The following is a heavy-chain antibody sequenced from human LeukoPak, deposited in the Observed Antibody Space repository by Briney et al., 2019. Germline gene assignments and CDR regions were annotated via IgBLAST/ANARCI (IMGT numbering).Heavy chain of an antibody. CDR3: ARTAIAVAGTPFDY. J-gene: IGHJ4*02. Sequence: SETLSLTCAVYGGSFSGYYWSWIRQSPGKGLEWIGEINHSGSTNYNPSLKSRVTISVDTSKNQFSLRLSSVTAADTAVYYCARTAIAVAGTPFDYWGQGTLVTVSS. CDR1: GGSFSGYY. D-gene: IGHD6-19*01. CDR2: INHSGST. V-gene: IGHV4-34*01.